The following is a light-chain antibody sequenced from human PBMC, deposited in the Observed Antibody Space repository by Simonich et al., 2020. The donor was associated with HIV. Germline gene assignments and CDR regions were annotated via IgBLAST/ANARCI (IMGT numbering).Light chain of an antibody. J-gene: IGKJ4*01. CDR1: QSVSSY. V-gene: IGKV3-11*01. Sequence: EIVLTQSPATLSLSPGERATLSCRASQSVSSYLAWDQQKPGQAPRLLIYDASTRATGIPARFSGSGSGTDFTLTISSLEPEDFAVYYCQQFGSSPVTFGGGTKVEIK. CDR2: DAS. CDR3: QQFGSSPVT.